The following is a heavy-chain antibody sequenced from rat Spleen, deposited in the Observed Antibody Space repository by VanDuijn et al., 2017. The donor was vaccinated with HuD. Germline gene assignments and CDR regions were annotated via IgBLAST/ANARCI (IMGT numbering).Heavy chain of an antibody. CDR2: ISYDGGSA. J-gene: IGHJ2*01. D-gene: IGHD1-1*01. CDR3: TTGLQ. CDR1: GFTFSNYD. V-gene: IGHV5-20*01. Sequence: EVQLVESGGGLVQPGRSMKLSCAASGFTFSNYDMAWVRQAPKKGLEWVAYISYDGGSAYYRDSVKGRFTVSRDNARSSLYLQMDSLRSEDTATYYCTTGLQWGQGVMVTVSS.